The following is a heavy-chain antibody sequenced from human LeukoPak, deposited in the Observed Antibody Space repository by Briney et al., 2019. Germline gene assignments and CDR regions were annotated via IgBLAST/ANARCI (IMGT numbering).Heavy chain of an antibody. CDR2: IYYTGST. V-gene: IGHV4-59*01. CDR3: AREGVTKYYFDY. Sequence: PSETLSLTCTVSGGSISGAYWSWIRQPPGKGLEWIGYIYYTGSTNYNPSLKSRVTIPVDTSKNQFSLRLSSLTAADTAVYYCAREGVTKYYFDYWGQGTLVTVSS. CDR1: GGSISGAY. J-gene: IGHJ4*02. D-gene: IGHD4-11*01.